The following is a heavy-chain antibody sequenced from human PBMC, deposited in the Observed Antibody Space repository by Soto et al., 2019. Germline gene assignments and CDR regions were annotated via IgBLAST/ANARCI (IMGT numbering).Heavy chain of an antibody. D-gene: IGHD1-26*01. Sequence: QVQLQASGPGLVKPSDTLSLTCTVSGDSIGTYNWGWIRQPPGKRLEWIGYIYSNGGTSYNPALKSRVTISADTSTKQFSLRLSSVTAEDTAVYYCVRQGIGALHGLVDVWGQGTTVTVSS. CDR1: GDSIGTYN. CDR2: IYSNGGT. CDR3: VRQGIGALHGLVDV. V-gene: IGHV4-59*08. J-gene: IGHJ6*02.